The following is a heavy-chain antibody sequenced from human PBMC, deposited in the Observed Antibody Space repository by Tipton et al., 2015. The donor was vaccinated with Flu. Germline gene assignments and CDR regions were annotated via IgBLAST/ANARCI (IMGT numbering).Heavy chain of an antibody. V-gene: IGHV4-34*01. CDR1: GGSFSGYY. D-gene: IGHD6-6*01. CDR3: ARAPSGGSSIAARPNWFDP. Sequence: TLSLTCAIYGGSFSGYYWSWIRQPPGKGLEWIGEINHSGSTNYNPSLKSRVTISVDTSKNQFSVKLSSVTAADTAVYYCARAPSGGSSIAARPNWFDPWGQGTLVTVSS. J-gene: IGHJ5*02. CDR2: INHSGST.